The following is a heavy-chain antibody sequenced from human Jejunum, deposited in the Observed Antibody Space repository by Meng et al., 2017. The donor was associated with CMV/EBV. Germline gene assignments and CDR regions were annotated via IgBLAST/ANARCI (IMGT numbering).Heavy chain of an antibody. Sequence: CAGSGFTFSNYNMTWVRQAPGKGLEWVSSITPTGTSVYYADSMRGRFTISRDNAKNSVYLQLNSLRVEDTAMFYCVRDNRGGNWQWGQGTLVTVSS. CDR3: VRDNRGGNWQ. CDR2: ITPTGTSV. J-gene: IGHJ1*01. CDR1: GFTFSNYN. D-gene: IGHD1-1*01. V-gene: IGHV3-21*01.